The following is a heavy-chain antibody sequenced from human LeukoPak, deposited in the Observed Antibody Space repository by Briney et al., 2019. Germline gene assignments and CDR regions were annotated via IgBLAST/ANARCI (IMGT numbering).Heavy chain of an antibody. V-gene: IGHV3-9*01. J-gene: IGHJ4*02. CDR1: GFTFDDYA. CDR3: AKDDCSSTSCYISRGGYLIDY. D-gene: IGHD2-2*02. Sequence: PGGSLRLSCAASGFTFDDYAMHWVRQAPGKGLEWVSGISWNSGKIGYADSEKGRFTISRDNAKNSLYLQMNSLRAEDTALYYCAKDDCSSTSCYISRGGYLIDYWGQGTLVTVSS. CDR2: ISWNSGKI.